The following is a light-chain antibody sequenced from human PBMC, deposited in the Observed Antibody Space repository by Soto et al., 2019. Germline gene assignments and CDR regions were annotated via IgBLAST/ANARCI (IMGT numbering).Light chain of an antibody. J-gene: IGLJ2*01. CDR1: SSDVGGYNY. CDR2: GVT. Sequence: QSALTQPPSASGSPGQSVTISCTGTSSDVGGYNYVSWYQQHPGKAPKLMIYGVTKRPSGVPDRFSGSKSGNTASLTVAGLQADDEADYFCSSYAGSKNLVFGGGTKLTVL. V-gene: IGLV2-8*01. CDR3: SSYAGSKNLV.